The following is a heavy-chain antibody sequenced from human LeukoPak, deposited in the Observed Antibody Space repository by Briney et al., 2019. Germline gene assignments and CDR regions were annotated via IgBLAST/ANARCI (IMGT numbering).Heavy chain of an antibody. CDR3: ARDRGYGLPDDFDY. CDR2: INPNSGGT. CDR1: GYTFTRYY. V-gene: IGHV1-2*02. Sequence: ASVKVSCKASGYTFTRYYMHWVRQAPGQGLEWMGWINPNSGGTNYAQKFQGRVTMTRDTSISTAYMELSRLRSDDTAVYYCARDRGYGLPDDFDYWGQGTLVTVSS. J-gene: IGHJ4*02. D-gene: IGHD5-18*01.